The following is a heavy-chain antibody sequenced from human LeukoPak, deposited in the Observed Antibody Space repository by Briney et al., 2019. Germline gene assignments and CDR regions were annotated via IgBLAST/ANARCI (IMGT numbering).Heavy chain of an antibody. CDR3: ARGPTVSIGDCSSSSCQADY. J-gene: IGHJ4*02. CDR1: GFTFSSYW. CDR2: INSDGSST. V-gene: IGHV3-74*01. Sequence: GGSLRLSCAASGFTFSSYWMHWVRQAPGKGLVWVSRINSDGSSTSYADSVKGRFTISRDNAKNTLYLQMNNLRAEDTAVYYCARGPTVSIGDCSSSSCQADYWGQGTLVTVSS. D-gene: IGHD2-2*01.